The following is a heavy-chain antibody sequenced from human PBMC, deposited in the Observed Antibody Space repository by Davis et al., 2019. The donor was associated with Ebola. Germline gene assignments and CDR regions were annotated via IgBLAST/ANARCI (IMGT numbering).Heavy chain of an antibody. CDR1: GYTFTGYY. Sequence: ASVKVSCKASGYTFTGYYMHWVRQAPGQGLEWMGIINPSGGSTSYAQKFQGRVTMTRDTSTSTVYMELSSLRSEDTAVYYCARDEAVITMIPVDAFDIWGQGTMVTVSS. CDR2: INPSGGST. CDR3: ARDEAVITMIPVDAFDI. V-gene: IGHV1-46*01. D-gene: IGHD3-22*01. J-gene: IGHJ3*02.